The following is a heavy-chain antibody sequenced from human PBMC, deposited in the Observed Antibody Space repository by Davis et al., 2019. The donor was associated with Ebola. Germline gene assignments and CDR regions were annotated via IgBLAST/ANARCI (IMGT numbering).Heavy chain of an antibody. V-gene: IGHV6-1*01. CDR3: ARGWLRTGLDV. CDR1: GDSVSVNSGG. J-gene: IGHJ6*04. Sequence: HSQTLSLTCAISGDSVSVNSGGWNWIRQSPSRGLEWLGRTYYSSKWYNDYAVSVKSRITINPDTSKNQFSLHLNSVTPEDTAVYYCARGWLRTGLDVWGKGTTVTVSS. CDR2: TYYSSKWYN. D-gene: IGHD5-12*01.